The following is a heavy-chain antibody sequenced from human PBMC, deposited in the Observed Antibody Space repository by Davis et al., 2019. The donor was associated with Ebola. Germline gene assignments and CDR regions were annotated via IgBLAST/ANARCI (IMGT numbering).Heavy chain of an antibody. CDR3: ARHRHCSGGSCYSGGWFDP. V-gene: IGHV3-30-3*01. CDR2: ISYDGSNK. Sequence: PGGSLRLSCAASGFTFSSYAMHWVRQAPGKGLEWVAVISYDGSNKYYADSVKGRFTISRDNSKNTLYLQMNSLRAEDTAVYYCARHRHCSGGSCYSGGWFDPWGQGTLVTVSS. J-gene: IGHJ5*02. CDR1: GFTFSSYA. D-gene: IGHD2-15*01.